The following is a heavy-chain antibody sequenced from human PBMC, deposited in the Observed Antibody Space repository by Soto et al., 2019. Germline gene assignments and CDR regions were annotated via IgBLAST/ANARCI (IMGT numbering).Heavy chain of an antibody. V-gene: IGHV3-30-3*01. CDR2: ISYDGSNK. D-gene: IGHD3-10*01. CDR3: ARDSGSDRPGLTRGYFDY. CDR1: GFTFSSYA. J-gene: IGHJ4*02. Sequence: GGSLRLSCAASGFTFSSYAMHWVRQAPGKGLEWVAVISYDGSNKYYADSVKGRFTISRDNSKNTLYLQMSSLRAEDTAVYYCARDSGSDRPGLTRGYFDYWGQGTLVTVSS.